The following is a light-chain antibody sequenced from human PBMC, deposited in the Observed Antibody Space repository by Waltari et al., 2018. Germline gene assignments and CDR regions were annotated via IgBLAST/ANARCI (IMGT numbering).Light chain of an antibody. Sequence: EIVLIKSPATLSLSPGERATLSCRASQSVTSYLAWYQQKPGQAPRLLIYDASNRATGIPARFSGSGSGTDFTLTISSLEPEDFAVYYCQQRSNWPPLLTFGGGTKVEIK. CDR1: QSVTSY. CDR2: DAS. CDR3: QQRSNWPPLLT. V-gene: IGKV3-11*01. J-gene: IGKJ4*01.